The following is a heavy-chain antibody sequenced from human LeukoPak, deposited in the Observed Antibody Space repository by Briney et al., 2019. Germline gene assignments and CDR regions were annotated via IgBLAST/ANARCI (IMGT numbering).Heavy chain of an antibody. CDR3: ARGPLGTNWFDP. D-gene: IGHD7-27*01. CDR1: GYSINNYW. CDR2: IYPADSDI. J-gene: IGHJ5*02. Sequence: LGESLKISCKGSGYSINNYWIGWVRQMPGKGLEWMGIIYPADSDIRYSPSFQGQVTISADKSISTACLQWSSLKASDTAMYYCARGPLGTNWFDPWGQGTLVTVSS. V-gene: IGHV5-51*01.